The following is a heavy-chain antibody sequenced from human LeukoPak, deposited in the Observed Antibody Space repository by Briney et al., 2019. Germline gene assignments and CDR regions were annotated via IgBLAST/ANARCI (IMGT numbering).Heavy chain of an antibody. J-gene: IGHJ4*02. CDR2: ISYDGSNK. Sequence: GGSLRLSCAASGFTFSDYGMYWVRQAPGKGLEWVTVISYDGSNKYYADSVKGRFTISRDNSKNTLYLQMNSLRAEDTAVYYCARSPTPISAAGADYWGQGTLVTVSS. D-gene: IGHD6-13*01. CDR1: GFTFSDYG. CDR3: ARSPTPISAAGADY. V-gene: IGHV3-30*03.